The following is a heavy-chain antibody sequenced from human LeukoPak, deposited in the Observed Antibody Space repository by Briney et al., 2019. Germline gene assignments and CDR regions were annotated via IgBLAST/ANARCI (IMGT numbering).Heavy chain of an antibody. CDR1: GFTFSSYA. CDR2: LRGNGDT. D-gene: IGHD6-19*01. CDR3: AKDGALAGMGGGFDS. Sequence: QTGGSLRLSCAASGFTFSSYAMSWVREAPARGLEWVSSLRGNGDTFYADSVKGRFTISRDNFKNTMYLQMSSLRAGDTAVYYCAKDGALAGMGGGFDSWGQGTLVTVSS. V-gene: IGHV3-23*01. J-gene: IGHJ4*02.